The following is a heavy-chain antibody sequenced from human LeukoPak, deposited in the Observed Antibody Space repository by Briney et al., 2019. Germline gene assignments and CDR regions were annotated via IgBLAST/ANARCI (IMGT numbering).Heavy chain of an antibody. CDR3: ARDGGAFDI. V-gene: IGHV3-30*04. J-gene: IGHJ3*02. Sequence: GRSLRLSCAASGFTFSSYTMHWVRQAPGKGLEWVAFISYDGSNKYYADSVKGRFTISRDNSKNTLSLQMNSLRAEDTAVFYCARDGGAFDIWGQGTMVTVSS. D-gene: IGHD3-3*01. CDR1: GFTFSSYT. CDR2: ISYDGSNK.